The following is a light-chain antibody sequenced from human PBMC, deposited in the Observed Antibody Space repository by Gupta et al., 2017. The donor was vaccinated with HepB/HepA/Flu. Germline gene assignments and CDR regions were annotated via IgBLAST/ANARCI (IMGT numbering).Light chain of an antibody. CDR1: QTIGRNY. V-gene: IGKV3-20*01. CDR3: QQYAASPLT. J-gene: IGKJ1*01. CDR2: RAS. Sequence: DIVLTQSPATLSLSPGEGATLFCGASQTIGRNYIAWYQQRPGQAPTLLIYRASTRATGIPDRFSGSGSGTDFTLTITRLEPEDSAVYYCQQYAASPLTFGQGTKVEI.